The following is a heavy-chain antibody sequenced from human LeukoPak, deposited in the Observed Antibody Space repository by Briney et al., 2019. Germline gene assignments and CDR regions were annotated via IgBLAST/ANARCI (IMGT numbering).Heavy chain of an antibody. Sequence: PGRSLRLSCAASGFTFIRYAMHWVRQAPGKGLELVALISKDGSNKYYADSVKGRFSISRDNSKNTLYLQMNSLRAEDTAVYYCTRDNYYDSSDKPLTAFDIWGQGTMVTVSS. CDR1: GFTFIRYA. CDR2: ISKDGSNK. J-gene: IGHJ3*02. D-gene: IGHD3-22*01. CDR3: TRDNYYDSSDKPLTAFDI. V-gene: IGHV3-30-3*01.